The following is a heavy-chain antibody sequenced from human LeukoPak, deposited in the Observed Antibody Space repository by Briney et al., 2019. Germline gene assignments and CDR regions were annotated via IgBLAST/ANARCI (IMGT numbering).Heavy chain of an antibody. J-gene: IGHJ6*03. CDR3: AKDGDYVVNYYYYMDV. Sequence: PGGSLRLSCAASGFTFSTYGMNCVRQAPGKGLEWVAFIPYDGSNRHYVDSVKGRFTISRDNSKNTLDLQMNSLRAEDTAVYYCAKDGDYVVNYYYYMDVWGKGTTVTVSS. D-gene: IGHD4-17*01. V-gene: IGHV3-30*02. CDR2: IPYDGSNR. CDR1: GFTFSTYG.